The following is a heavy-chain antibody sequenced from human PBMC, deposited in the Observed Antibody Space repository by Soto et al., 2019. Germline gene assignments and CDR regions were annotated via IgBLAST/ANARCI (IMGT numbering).Heavy chain of an antibody. CDR2: ISSSSSYI. J-gene: IGHJ3*02. CDR1: GFTFSSYS. Sequence: GGFLRLSCAASGFTFSSYSMNWVRQAPGKGLEWVSSISSSSSYIYYADSVKGRFTISRDNAKNSLYLQMNSLRAEDTAVYYCARDSKALHDAFDIWGQGTMVTVSS. V-gene: IGHV3-21*01. CDR3: ARDSKALHDAFDI.